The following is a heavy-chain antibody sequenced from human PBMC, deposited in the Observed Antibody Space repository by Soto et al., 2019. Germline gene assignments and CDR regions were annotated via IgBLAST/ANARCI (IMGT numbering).Heavy chain of an antibody. D-gene: IGHD3-9*01. Sequence: SQPLSLPCAVSCGSISSGGYCCSCIRQPPGKGLEWIGYIYHSGSTYYNPSLKSRVTISVDRSKNQFSLKLSSVTAADTAVYYCARAGTYDILTGYYNARFDPWGQGTLVTVSS. CDR1: CGSISSGGYC. CDR2: IYHSGST. J-gene: IGHJ5*02. V-gene: IGHV4-30-2*01. CDR3: ARAGTYDILTGYYNARFDP.